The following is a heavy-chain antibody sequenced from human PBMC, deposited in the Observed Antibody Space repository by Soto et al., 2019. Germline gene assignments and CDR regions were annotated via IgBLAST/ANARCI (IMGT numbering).Heavy chain of an antibody. CDR1: GVSLSNPNW. CDR2: IDHSGST. V-gene: IGHV4-4*02. J-gene: IGHJ3*02. D-gene: IGHD3-9*01. CDR3: ARGIFYLFVI. Sequence: PSETLSLTCAVSGVSLSNPNWWAWVRQAPGKGLEWIGEIDHSGSTNYNPSLNSRVTISLDRSKNQFSLKLSSVAAADTAGYYRARGIFYLFVIWGQGTMATVS.